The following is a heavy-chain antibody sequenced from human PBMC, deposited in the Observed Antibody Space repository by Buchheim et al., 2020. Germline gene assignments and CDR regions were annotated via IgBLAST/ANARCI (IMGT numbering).Heavy chain of an antibody. Sequence: QVHLVESGGGVVQPGGSLRLSCAASGFTFSASGLYWVRQAPGKGLEWVAVISYDGREKYYADSVKGRFTVSRADSKNTVFLQMNSLRGEDTAVYYCAKANYRYMDYFYGMDVWGQGTT. V-gene: IGHV3-30*18. J-gene: IGHJ6*02. CDR3: AKANYRYMDYFYGMDV. CDR2: ISYDGREK. D-gene: IGHD3-10*01. CDR1: GFTFSASG.